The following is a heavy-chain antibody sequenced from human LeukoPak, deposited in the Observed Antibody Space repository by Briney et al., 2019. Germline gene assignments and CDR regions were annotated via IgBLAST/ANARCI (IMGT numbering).Heavy chain of an antibody. V-gene: IGHV4-61*01. D-gene: IGHD2-21*01. CDR3: ARRSIYGMDV. CDR2: IYYSGST. Sequence: SETLSLTCTVSGGSISSSSYYWSWIRQPPGKGLEWIGYIYYSGSTNYNPSLKSRVTISVDTSKNQFSLKLSSVTAADTAVYYCARRSIYGMDVWGQGTTVTVSS. J-gene: IGHJ6*02. CDR1: GGSISSSSYY.